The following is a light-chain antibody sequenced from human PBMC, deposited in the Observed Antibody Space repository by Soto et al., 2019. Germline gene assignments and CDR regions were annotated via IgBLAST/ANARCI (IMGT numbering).Light chain of an antibody. CDR1: QSISSW. Sequence: DIQLTHSPSTLSASLGYRVTITFRASQSISSWLAWYQQKPGKAPKLLIYDASSLESGVPSRFSGSGSGTEFTLTISSLQPDDFATYYCQQRNSYPITFGQGTRLEIK. V-gene: IGKV1-5*01. J-gene: IGKJ5*01. CDR3: QQRNSYPIT. CDR2: DAS.